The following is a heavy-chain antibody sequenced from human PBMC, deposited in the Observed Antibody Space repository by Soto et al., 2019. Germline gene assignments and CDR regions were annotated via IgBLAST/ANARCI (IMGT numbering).Heavy chain of an antibody. D-gene: IGHD3-10*01. CDR3: ASAPNRYYFDD. J-gene: IGHJ4*02. Sequence: GGSLRLSCAGSEFSFSDYWMSWVRRTAGKGLEWVAKINQDGSDKYYVDSVRGRFTISRDNARNSLYLQMNSLRAEDTAVYYCASAPNRYYFDDWGQGVLVTVSS. CDR1: EFSFSDYW. V-gene: IGHV3-7*01. CDR2: INQDGSDK.